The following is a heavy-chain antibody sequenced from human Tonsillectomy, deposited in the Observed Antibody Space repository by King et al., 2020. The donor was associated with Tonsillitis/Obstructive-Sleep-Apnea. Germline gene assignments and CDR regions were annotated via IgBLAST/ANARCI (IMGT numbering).Heavy chain of an antibody. CDR3: ARAGQWLAPGGGYYFDY. J-gene: IGHJ4*02. V-gene: IGHV3-48*02. D-gene: IGHD6-19*01. CDR1: GFTFSSYS. CDR2: ISSSSSTI. Sequence: VQLVESGGGLVQPGGSLRLSCAASGFTFSSYSMNWVRQAPGKGLEWGSYISSSSSTIYYADSVKGRFTISRENAKNSLYLQMNSLRDEDTAVYYCARAGQWLAPGGGYYFDYWGQGTLVTVSS.